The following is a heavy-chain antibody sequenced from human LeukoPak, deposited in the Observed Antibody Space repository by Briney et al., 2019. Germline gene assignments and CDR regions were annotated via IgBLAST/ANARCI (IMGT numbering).Heavy chain of an antibody. J-gene: IGHJ5*02. CDR1: GYTFTSYG. Sequence: ASVKVSCKASGYTFTSYGISWVRQAPGQGLEWMGWISAYNGNTNYAQKLQGRVTMTTDTSTSTAYMELRSLRSDDTAVYYCARAKSRITIFGVVIRWFDPWGQGTLVTVSS. D-gene: IGHD3-3*01. CDR2: ISAYNGNT. V-gene: IGHV1-18*01. CDR3: ARAKSRITIFGVVIRWFDP.